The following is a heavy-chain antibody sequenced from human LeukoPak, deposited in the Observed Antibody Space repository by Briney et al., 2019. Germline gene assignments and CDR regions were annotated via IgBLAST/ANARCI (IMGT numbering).Heavy chain of an antibody. J-gene: IGHJ3*02. V-gene: IGHV1-2*02. CDR2: IDPNSGAT. Sequence: GASVKVSCKASGYTFTDYYIHWVRQAPGQGLEWMAWIDPNSGATNYAQKFQGRITMTRDTSISTAYMELSRLRSDDTAVYYCARRVGQQLRYAFDIWGQGTMVTVSS. CDR1: GYTFTDYY. CDR3: ARRVGQQLRYAFDI. D-gene: IGHD6-13*01.